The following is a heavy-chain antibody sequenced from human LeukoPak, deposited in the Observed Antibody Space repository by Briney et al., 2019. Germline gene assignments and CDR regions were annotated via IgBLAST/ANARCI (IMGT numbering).Heavy chain of an antibody. D-gene: IGHD4-11*01. CDR3: ARDSGGVTIEEFDY. Sequence: GASVKVSCKGSGNTLTGNYLHWVRQAPGQGLEWMGWINPNSGGTNYAQKFQGRVTMTRDTSISTAYMELSRLRSDDTAVYYCARDSGGVTIEEFDYWGQGTLVTVSS. CDR2: INPNSGGT. CDR1: GNTLTGNY. J-gene: IGHJ4*02. V-gene: IGHV1-2*02.